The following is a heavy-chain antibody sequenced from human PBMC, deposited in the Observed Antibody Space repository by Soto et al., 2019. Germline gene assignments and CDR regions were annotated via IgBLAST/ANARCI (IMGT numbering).Heavy chain of an antibody. D-gene: IGHD2-15*01. CDR1: GYTFTSYG. CDR2: ISAYNGDT. CDR3: ARGPAGGLRGGVSY. Sequence: QVQLVQSGAEVKKPGASVKVSCKASGYTFTSYGISWVRQAPGQGLEWMGWISAYNGDTNYAQKFQGRVIMTTDTSTTTAYMELRSLRSDDTAVYYCARGPAGGLRGGVSYWGQGTLVTVSS. V-gene: IGHV1-18*04. J-gene: IGHJ4*02.